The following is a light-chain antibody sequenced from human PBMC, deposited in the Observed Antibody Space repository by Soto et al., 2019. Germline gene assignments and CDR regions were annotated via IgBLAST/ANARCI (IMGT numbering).Light chain of an antibody. V-gene: IGKV3D-20*01. CDR1: ESVNIMY. CDR2: HTT. CDR3: QHFGGSLPVT. J-gene: IGKJ5*01. Sequence: EIVLTQSAATLSLSPGERATLSCRASESVNIMYLGWYQQKPAQAPRLLIFHTTLRPTGIPDRFSGSGAATDFTPTISRLEPKDFAVYYCQHFGGSLPVTFGQGTRLEIK.